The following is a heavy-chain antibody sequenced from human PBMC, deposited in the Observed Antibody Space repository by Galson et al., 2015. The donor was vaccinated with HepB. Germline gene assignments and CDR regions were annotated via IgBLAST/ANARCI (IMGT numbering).Heavy chain of an antibody. CDR2: ISYDGGNK. Sequence: SLRLSCAASGFTFSSYGMHWVRQAPGKGLEWVAVISYDGGNKYYADSVKGRFTISRDNSKNTLYLQMNSLRAEDTAVYYCAKDKQWLSYYYYGIDVWGQGTTVTVSS. D-gene: IGHD6-19*01. J-gene: IGHJ6*02. CDR3: AKDKQWLSYYYYGIDV. CDR1: GFTFSSYG. V-gene: IGHV3-30*18.